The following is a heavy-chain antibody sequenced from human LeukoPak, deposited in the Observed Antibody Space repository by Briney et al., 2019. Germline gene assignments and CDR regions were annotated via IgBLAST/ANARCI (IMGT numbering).Heavy chain of an antibody. D-gene: IGHD1-26*01. CDR1: GGTFSSYA. Sequence: ASVKVSCKASGGTFSSYAISWVRQAPGQGLEWMGGIIPIFGTANYAQKFQGRVTITTDESTSTAYMELRSLRSDDTAVYYCARDRGSYVYYYYYYMDVWGKGTTVTVSS. CDR3: ARDRGSYVYYYYYYMDV. CDR2: IIPIFGTA. V-gene: IGHV1-69*05. J-gene: IGHJ6*03.